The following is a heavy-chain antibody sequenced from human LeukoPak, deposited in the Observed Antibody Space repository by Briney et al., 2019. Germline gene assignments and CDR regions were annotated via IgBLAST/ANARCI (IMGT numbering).Heavy chain of an antibody. CDR2: IRYDGSNE. V-gene: IGHV3-30*02. CDR3: AKDDCSSTSCALYDAFDI. D-gene: IGHD2-2*01. Sequence: PGGSLRLSCAASGFTFSSYGMHWVRQAPGKGLEWVAFIRYDGSNEYYADSVKGRFTISRDNSKNTLYLQMNSLRAEDTAVYYCAKDDCSSTSCALYDAFDIWGQGTMVTVSS. J-gene: IGHJ3*02. CDR1: GFTFSSYG.